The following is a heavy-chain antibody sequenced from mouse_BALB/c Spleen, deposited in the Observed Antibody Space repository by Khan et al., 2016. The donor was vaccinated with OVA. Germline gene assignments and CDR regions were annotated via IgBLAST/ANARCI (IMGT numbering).Heavy chain of an antibody. CDR1: GYTFRNNG. D-gene: IGHD2-14*01. V-gene: IGHV9-3-1*01. J-gene: IGHJ4*01. Sequence: QIQLVQSGPELKKPGETVKISCKASGYTFRNNGMNWVKQTPGKGLKWMGWINTYTGEPTCADDFKGRFAFSLETSANTAYLQINNLKNEDTATYFCARVGYNGTMDSWGQGTSVTVSS. CDR3: ARVGYNGTMDS. CDR2: INTYTGEP.